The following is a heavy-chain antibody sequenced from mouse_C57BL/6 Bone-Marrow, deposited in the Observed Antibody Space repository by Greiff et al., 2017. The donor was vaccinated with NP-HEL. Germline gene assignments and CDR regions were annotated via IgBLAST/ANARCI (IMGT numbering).Heavy chain of an antibody. CDR3: AKPYGYDEAWFAY. Sequence: QVQLQQSGPELVQPGASVKISCKASGYAFSSSWMNWVKQRPGKGLEWIGRIYPGAGDSNYNGKFTVKAPLTVAKSSSTAYMQICSLTSEDSAVYVCAKPYGYDEAWFAYWGQGTLVTVSA. V-gene: IGHV1-82*01. D-gene: IGHD2-2*01. J-gene: IGHJ3*01. CDR1: GYAFSSSW. CDR2: IYPGAGDS.